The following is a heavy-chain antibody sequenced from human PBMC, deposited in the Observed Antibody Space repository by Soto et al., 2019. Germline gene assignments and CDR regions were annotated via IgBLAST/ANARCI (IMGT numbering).Heavy chain of an antibody. J-gene: IGHJ4*02. D-gene: IGHD6-19*01. CDR2: ISGRGGST. CDR3: AKGSSGWYERFDY. V-gene: IGHV3-23*01. CDR1: GFTFSTYA. Sequence: EVQLLESGGGLVQPGGSLRPSWPASGFTFSTYAMGWVRQAPGKGLEWVSAISGRGGSTYYADSVKGRFTISRDNSKNTLYLQMNSLRAEDTAVYYCAKGSSGWYERFDYWGQGTLVTVSS.